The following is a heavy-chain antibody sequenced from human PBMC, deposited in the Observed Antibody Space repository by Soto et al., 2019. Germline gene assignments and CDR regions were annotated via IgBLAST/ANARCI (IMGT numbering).Heavy chain of an antibody. J-gene: IGHJ4*02. D-gene: IGHD5-12*01. Sequence: QVTLKESGPVLVKPTETLTLTCTVSGFSLSNARMGVTWIRQPPGKALEWLAHIFSSDEKSYSTSLKNRLIISTDTSKSQVVLTMTNMDPVDTATYYCARIDRRYRGLDYWGQGTLVTVSS. V-gene: IGHV2-26*01. CDR3: ARIDRRYRGLDY. CDR2: IFSSDEK. CDR1: GFSLSNARMG.